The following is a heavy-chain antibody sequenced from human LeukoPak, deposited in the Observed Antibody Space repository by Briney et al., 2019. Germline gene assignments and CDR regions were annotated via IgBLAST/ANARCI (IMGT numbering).Heavy chain of an antibody. CDR2: ISGSGGST. CDR1: GFTFTKCA. D-gene: IGHD5-18*01. CDR3: ARSMVNAYFDL. V-gene: IGHV3-23*01. Sequence: GGSLRLSCVASGFTFTKCAMSWIRQAPGKGLEWVSAISGSGGSTYYADSVKGRFTISRDNSKNTLYLQMNSLRAEDTAVYYCARSMVNAYFDLWGRGTLVTVSS. J-gene: IGHJ2*01.